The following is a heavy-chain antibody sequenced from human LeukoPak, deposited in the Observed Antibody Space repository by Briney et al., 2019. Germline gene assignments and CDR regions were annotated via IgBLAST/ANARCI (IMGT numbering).Heavy chain of an antibody. CDR2: ISGNSNYI. CDR1: GFTFSSYS. Sequence: PGGSLRLSCAASGFTFSSYSMNWVRQAPGRGREWVSSISGNSNYIYYAESVKGRFTISKDNAKNSLYLQMNSLRAEDTAVYYCARVWNGGDYWGQGTLVTVSS. CDR3: ARVWNGGDY. V-gene: IGHV3-21*01. D-gene: IGHD1-1*01. J-gene: IGHJ4*02.